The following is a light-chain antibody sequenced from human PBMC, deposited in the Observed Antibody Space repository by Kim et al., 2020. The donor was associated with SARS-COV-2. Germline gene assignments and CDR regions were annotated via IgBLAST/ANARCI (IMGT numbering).Light chain of an antibody. CDR1: VLAKKY. Sequence: SYELTQPSSVSVSPGQTARITCSGDVLAKKYARWFQQKPGQAPVLVIYKDNERPSGIPERFSGSSSGTTVTLTISRAQVEDEADYYCYSAVDNNWV. CDR3: YSAVDNNWV. J-gene: IGLJ3*02. CDR2: KDN. V-gene: IGLV3-27*01.